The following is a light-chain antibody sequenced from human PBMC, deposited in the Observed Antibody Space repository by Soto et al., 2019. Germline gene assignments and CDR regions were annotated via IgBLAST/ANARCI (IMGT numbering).Light chain of an antibody. J-gene: IGKJ5*01. CDR2: APS. V-gene: IGKV1-9*01. Sequence: ILLTHSPSSLSASLGERVTITFRASQGIDTSLAWYQQKPGKAPKLLIYAPSNFQSGVPSRFSGSGSGTHFTLTISSLQPEDFATYYCQQLHGYPITFGQGTRLEIK. CDR1: QGIDTS. CDR3: QQLHGYPIT.